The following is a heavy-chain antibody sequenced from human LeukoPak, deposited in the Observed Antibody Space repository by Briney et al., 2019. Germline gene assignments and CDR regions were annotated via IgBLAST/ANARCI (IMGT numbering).Heavy chain of an antibody. D-gene: IGHD1-14*01. Sequence: AESLTLSCAASGFTFSSYWMHWFRQAPGKGLVWFSRINSDGSSTSYAASVKGRFTISRDNAKNTLYLQMNSLRAEDTAVYYCATGQGHGMDVWGQGTTVTVSS. CDR2: INSDGSST. CDR1: GFTFSSYW. CDR3: ATGQGHGMDV. V-gene: IGHV3-74*01. J-gene: IGHJ6*02.